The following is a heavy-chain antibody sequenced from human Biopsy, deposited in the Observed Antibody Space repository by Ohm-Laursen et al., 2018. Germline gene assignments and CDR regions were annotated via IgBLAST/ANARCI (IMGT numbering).Heavy chain of an antibody. D-gene: IGHD6-6*01. CDR1: GFSVSSYD. CDR2: ISETSSHI. Sequence: GSLRLSCAAAGFSVSSYDMNWVRQAPGKGLEWVSYISETSSHIYDADSVRGRFTVARDIAKNSLYLQLNSLSVEDTAVYYCARDSSRRAREGGMDVWGQGTTVTVSS. V-gene: IGHV3-21*01. J-gene: IGHJ6*02. CDR3: ARDSSRRAREGGMDV.